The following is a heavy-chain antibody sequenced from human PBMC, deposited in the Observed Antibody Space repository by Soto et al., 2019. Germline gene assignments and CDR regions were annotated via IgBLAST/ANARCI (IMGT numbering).Heavy chain of an antibody. CDR1: GFTFSNYA. Sequence: QVQLVESGGGVVQPGRSLRLSCAPSGFTFSNYAMHWVRQAPGKGLEWVAVISYDGSNKYYADSVKGRFTICRDNSKNTLYLQMNSLRAEDTAVYYCARDKRDLRFLEWSYYFDYWGQGTLVTVSS. CDR2: ISYDGSNK. D-gene: IGHD3-3*01. V-gene: IGHV3-30-3*01. CDR3: ARDKRDLRFLEWSYYFDY. J-gene: IGHJ4*02.